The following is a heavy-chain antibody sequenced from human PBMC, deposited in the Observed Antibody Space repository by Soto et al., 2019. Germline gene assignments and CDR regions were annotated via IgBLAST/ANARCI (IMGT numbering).Heavy chain of an antibody. J-gene: IGHJ5*02. CDR2: ISSSSSTI. D-gene: IGHD3-3*01. CDR3: ARETIFGVVMSNWFDP. CDR1: GFTFSSYS. V-gene: IGHV3-48*02. Sequence: EVQLVKSGGGLVQPGGSLRLSCAASGFTFSSYSMNWVRQAPGKGLEWVSYISSSSSTIYYADSVKGRFTISRDNAKNSLYLQMNSLRDEDTAVYYCARETIFGVVMSNWFDPWGQGTLVTVSS.